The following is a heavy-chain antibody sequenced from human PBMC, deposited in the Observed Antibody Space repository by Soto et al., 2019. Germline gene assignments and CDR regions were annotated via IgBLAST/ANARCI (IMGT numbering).Heavy chain of an antibody. J-gene: IGHJ6*02. CDR1: GGTFSSYA. Sequence: GASVTVSCTASGGTFSSYAISCVRQAPGQGLEWMGGIIPIFGTANYAQKFQGRVTITADESTSTAYMELSSLRSEDTAVYYCARDFWSGYFYYYYGMDVWGQGTTVTVSS. CDR3: ARDFWSGYFYYYYGMDV. V-gene: IGHV1-69*13. CDR2: IIPIFGTA. D-gene: IGHD3-3*01.